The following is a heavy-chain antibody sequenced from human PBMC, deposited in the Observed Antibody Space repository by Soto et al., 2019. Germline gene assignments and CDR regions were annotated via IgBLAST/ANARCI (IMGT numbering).Heavy chain of an antibody. CDR2: ISSSGSTI. CDR3: ERGYCSSTSCYGGNWFDP. D-gene: IGHD2-2*01. CDR1: GFTFSDYY. V-gene: IGHV3-11*01. J-gene: IGHJ5*02. Sequence: PGGSLRLSCAASGFTFSDYYMSWIRQAPGKGLEWVPYISSSGSTIYYADSVKGRFTISRDNAKNSLYLQMNSLRAEDTAVYYCERGYCSSTSCYGGNWFDPWGQGTLVTVSS.